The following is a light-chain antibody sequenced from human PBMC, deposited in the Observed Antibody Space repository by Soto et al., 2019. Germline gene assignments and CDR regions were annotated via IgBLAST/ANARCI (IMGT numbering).Light chain of an antibody. J-gene: IGKJ5*01. Sequence: EIVMTHSPATLSVSPGERATLSCRASQSVSRKLAWYQQTRGQAPRLLIYAASTRATGVSARFSGSGSGTEFTLTISSLQSEDAAVYFCQQYNDWPRTFGQGTRLEIK. CDR2: AAS. CDR1: QSVSRK. V-gene: IGKV3-15*01. CDR3: QQYNDWPRT.